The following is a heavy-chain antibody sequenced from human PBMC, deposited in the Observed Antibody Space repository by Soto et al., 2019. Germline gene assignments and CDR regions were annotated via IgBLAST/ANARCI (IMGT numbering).Heavy chain of an antibody. Sequence: QVQLVQSGAEVKKPGSSVKVSCKTSGGTFSNDIITWVRQAPGQGLEWMGRIIPLLDIANSAQKFQGRVTITADKSTSTAYMELNSLRSEDTAVYYCARDSPIGSTFSGYDAIDYWGQGTLVTVSS. CDR3: ARDSPIGSTFSGYDAIDY. V-gene: IGHV1-69*08. J-gene: IGHJ4*02. CDR2: IIPLLDIA. D-gene: IGHD5-12*01. CDR1: GGTFSNDI.